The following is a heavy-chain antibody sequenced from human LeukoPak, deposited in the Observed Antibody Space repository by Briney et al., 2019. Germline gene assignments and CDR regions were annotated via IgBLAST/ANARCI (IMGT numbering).Heavy chain of an antibody. Sequence: GGSLRLSCAASGFTFSSYAMSWVRQAPGKGLEWVSAISGSGGSTYYADSGKGRFTISRDNAKTTLYLQMTSLRAEDTAVYYCAKDLIIYGSGSLYNWFDPWGQGTLVTVSS. D-gene: IGHD3-10*01. V-gene: IGHV3-23*01. CDR3: AKDLIIYGSGSLYNWFDP. J-gene: IGHJ5*02. CDR2: ISGSGGST. CDR1: GFTFSSYA.